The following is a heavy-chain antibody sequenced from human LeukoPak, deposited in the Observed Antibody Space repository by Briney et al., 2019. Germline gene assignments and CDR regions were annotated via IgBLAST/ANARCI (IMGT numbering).Heavy chain of an antibody. V-gene: IGHV3-30-3*01. CDR3: ARSRSSYGSGSYPDWFDP. J-gene: IGHJ5*02. CDR1: GFTFSSYA. Sequence: PGGSLRLSCAASGFTFSSYAMHWVRQAPGKGLEWVAVISYDGSNKYYADSVKGRSTISRDNSKNTLYLQMNSLRAEDTAVYYCARSRSSYGSGSYPDWFDPWGQGTLVTVSS. D-gene: IGHD3-10*01. CDR2: ISYDGSNK.